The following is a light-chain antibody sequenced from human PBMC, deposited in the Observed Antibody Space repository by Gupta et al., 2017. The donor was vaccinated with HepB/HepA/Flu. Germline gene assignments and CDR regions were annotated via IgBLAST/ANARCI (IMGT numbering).Light chain of an antibody. CDR2: DVS. CDR1: SSDVGAYNY. V-gene: IGLV2-14*03. J-gene: IGLJ1*01. CDR3: NSYTSSSTRV. Sequence: QSALTPPASVSGFPGPSITISCTGTSSDVGAYNYIYWYQQHPGKAPKLMIYDVSNRPSGISNRFSGSKSGNTASLTISGLQAEDEADYYCNSYTSSSTRVFGTGTKVTVL.